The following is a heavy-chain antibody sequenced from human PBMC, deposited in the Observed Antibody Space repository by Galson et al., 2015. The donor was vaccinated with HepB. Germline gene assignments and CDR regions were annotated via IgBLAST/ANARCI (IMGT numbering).Heavy chain of an antibody. CDR3: AKGYGLFDS. CDR1: GFAFDSHA. J-gene: IGHJ5*01. Sequence: SLRLSCAASGFAFDSHAMSWVRQAPGRGPEWISGISGNGESTFYADSVKGRFTVSRDNSNNMLYLQMNSLRAEDAGLYFCAKGYGLFDSWGQGILVTVSS. D-gene: IGHD5-18*01. CDR2: ISGNGEST. V-gene: IGHV3-23*01.